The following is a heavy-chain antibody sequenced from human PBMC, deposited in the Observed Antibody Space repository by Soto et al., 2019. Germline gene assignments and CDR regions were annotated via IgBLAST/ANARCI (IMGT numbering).Heavy chain of an antibody. J-gene: IGHJ4*02. Sequence: GSLRLACAASGFPFSDYYMSWIRQAPRKGLEWVSYISDSSSSTNYADSVKGRFTISRYNAKTSLYLQMNSLRAEDTAVYYCARPYDSSGYYSAFDYWGQGALVTVSS. CDR3: ARPYDSSGYYSAFDY. D-gene: IGHD3-22*01. V-gene: IGHV3-11*06. CDR1: GFPFSDYY. CDR2: ISDSSSST.